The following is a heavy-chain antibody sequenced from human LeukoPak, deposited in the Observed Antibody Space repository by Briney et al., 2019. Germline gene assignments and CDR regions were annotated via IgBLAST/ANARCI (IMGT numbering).Heavy chain of an antibody. CDR1: GYTFTGYY. V-gene: IGHV1-2*02. CDR3: ARVQHDILTGYGDAFDI. CDR2: INPNSGGT. D-gene: IGHD3-9*01. J-gene: IGHJ3*02. Sequence: ASVKVSCKASGYTFTGYYMHWVRQAPGQGLEWMGWINPNSGGTNYAQKFQGRVTMTRDTSISTAYMELSRLRSDDTAVYYCARVQHDILTGYGDAFDIWGQGTMVTVSS.